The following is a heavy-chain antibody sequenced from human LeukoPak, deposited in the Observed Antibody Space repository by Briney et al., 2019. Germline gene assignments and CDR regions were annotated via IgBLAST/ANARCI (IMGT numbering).Heavy chain of an antibody. CDR3: ARLTSAGY. CDR2: IYSGGRT. V-gene: IGHV3-53*01. J-gene: IGHJ4*01. CDR1: GFTVSSNY. Sequence: GGSLRLSCAASGFTVSSNYMSWVRQAPGKGLEWVSTIYSGGRTYYADSVKGRFTISRDNSKNSLSLLMNSLRADDTAVYYCARLTSAGYWGQGTLVTVSS.